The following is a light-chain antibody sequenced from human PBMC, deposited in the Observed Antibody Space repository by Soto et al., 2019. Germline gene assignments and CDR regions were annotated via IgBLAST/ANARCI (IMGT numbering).Light chain of an antibody. V-gene: IGKV3-11*01. CDR3: QPRSNWPPVT. CDR2: DAS. Sequence: EIVLTQSPATLSLSPGERATLSCRASQSVSSYLAWYQQKPGQAPRLLIYDASNRATGIPPRFSGSGSGTDFTLTISSLEPEDFAIYYCQPRSNWPPVTFGGGTTVEIK. CDR1: QSVSSY. J-gene: IGKJ4*01.